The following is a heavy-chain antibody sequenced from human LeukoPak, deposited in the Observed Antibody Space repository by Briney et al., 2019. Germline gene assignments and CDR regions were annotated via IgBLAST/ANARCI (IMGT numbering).Heavy chain of an antibody. V-gene: IGHV3-21*01. J-gene: IGHJ4*02. Sequence: PGGSLRLSCAASGFTFSSYSMNWVRQAPGKGLEWVSSISSSSSYIYYADSVKGRFTISRDNAKNSLYLQMNSLRAEDTAVYYYAREKRYYGSGSSDVDYWGQGTLVTVSS. CDR2: ISSSSSYI. CDR1: GFTFSSYS. CDR3: AREKRYYGSGSSDVDY. D-gene: IGHD3-10*01.